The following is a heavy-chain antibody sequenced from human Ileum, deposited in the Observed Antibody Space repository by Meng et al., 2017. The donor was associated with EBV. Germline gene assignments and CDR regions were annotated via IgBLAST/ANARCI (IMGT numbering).Heavy chain of an antibody. J-gene: IGHJ4*02. CDR2: VNYNGDS. D-gene: IGHD1-26*01. CDR1: GASVTSSGYY. CDR3: ARDLRVGGAFDY. V-gene: IGHV4-61*08. Sequence: GQLHQSGPGLVGPSGALSLPCTASGASVTSSGYYWSWLRQSPGKGLEWLGYVNYNGDSTYNPSLKSRVTIFIDTSKKQFYLNLTSATAADTAIYYCARDLRVGGAFDYWGQGTLVTVSS.